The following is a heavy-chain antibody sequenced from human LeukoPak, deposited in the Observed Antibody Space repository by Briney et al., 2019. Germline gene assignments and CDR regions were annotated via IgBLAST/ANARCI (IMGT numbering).Heavy chain of an antibody. D-gene: IGHD3-9*01. J-gene: IGHJ3*01. V-gene: IGHV3-23*01. CDR3: AKGGYFDFEN. Sequence: GGSLRLSCAASGFTFSTYDMQWVRQAPGMGLEWVSGISRSGSTYYTDSVKGRFTISRDNSKNTLDLQMNSLRAEDTVVYYCAKGGYFDFENWGQGTMVTVSS. CDR1: GFTFSTYD. CDR2: ISRSGST.